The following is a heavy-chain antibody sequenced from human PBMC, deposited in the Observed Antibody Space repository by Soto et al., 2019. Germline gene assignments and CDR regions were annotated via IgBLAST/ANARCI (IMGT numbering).Heavy chain of an antibody. CDR3: ARHLKSPLGGMDV. Sequence: RGESLKISCKGSGYSFTSYWIGWVRQMPGKGLEWMGIIYPGDSDTRYSPSFQGQVTISADKSISTAYLQWSSLKASDTAMYYCARHLKSPLGGMDVWGQGTTVTVSS. CDR2: IYPGDSDT. CDR1: GYSFTSYW. J-gene: IGHJ6*02. V-gene: IGHV5-51*01. D-gene: IGHD7-27*01.